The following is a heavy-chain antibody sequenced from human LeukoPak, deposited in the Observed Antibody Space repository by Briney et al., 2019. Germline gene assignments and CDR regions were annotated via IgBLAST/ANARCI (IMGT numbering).Heavy chain of an antibody. CDR2: ISSSSSYI. Sequence: GGSLRLSCAASGFTFSSYSMNWVRQAPGKGLEWVSSISSSSSYIYYADSVKGRFTISRDNAKNSLYLQMSSLRAEDTAVYYCARGLALGYSGYDGLDYWGQGTLVTVSS. CDR3: ARGLALGYSGYDGLDY. V-gene: IGHV3-21*01. CDR1: GFTFSSYS. J-gene: IGHJ4*02. D-gene: IGHD5-12*01.